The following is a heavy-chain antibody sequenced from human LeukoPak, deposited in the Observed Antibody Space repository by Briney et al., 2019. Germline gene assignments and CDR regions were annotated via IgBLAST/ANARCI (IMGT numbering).Heavy chain of an antibody. CDR3: AKKAQDIVVVPAAKTFDY. J-gene: IGHJ4*02. CDR1: GFTFSSYA. CDR2: ISPSGGST. Sequence: GESLRLSCAASGFTFSSYAMSWVRRAPGKGLQWVSAISPSGGSTSYADSVKGRFTISRDNSKNTLYLQVNSLRAEDTAVYYCAKKAQDIVVVPAAKTFDYWGEGTLVTVSS. D-gene: IGHD2-2*01. V-gene: IGHV3-23*01.